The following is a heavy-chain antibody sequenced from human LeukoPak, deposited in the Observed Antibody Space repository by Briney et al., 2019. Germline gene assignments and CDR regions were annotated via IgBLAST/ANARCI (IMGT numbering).Heavy chain of an antibody. CDR2: ISSSSSYI. CDR3: ARGRGYSSYDAFNY. V-gene: IGHV3-21*01. CDR1: GFTFSSYS. J-gene: IGHJ4*02. D-gene: IGHD5-12*01. Sequence: GGSLRLSCAASGFTFSSYSMNWVRQAPGKGLEWVSSISSSSSYIYSADSVKGRFTISRDNAKNSLYLQMNSLRAEDTAVYYCARGRGYSSYDAFNYWGQGTLVTVSS.